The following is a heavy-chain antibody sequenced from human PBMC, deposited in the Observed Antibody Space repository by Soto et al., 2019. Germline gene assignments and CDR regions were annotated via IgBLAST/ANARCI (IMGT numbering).Heavy chain of an antibody. J-gene: IGHJ1*01. CDR1: GGSVSSGSYY. D-gene: IGHD3-22*01. Sequence: QVQLQESGPGLVKPSETLSLTCTVSGGSVSSGSYYWSWIRQPPGKGLEWIGGIYYRGSTNYNTSLKSRVTISVDTSKNKFSLKLSSVTAADTAVYYCAREDYYDRSDGGQGTLVTVSS. CDR3: AREDYYDRSD. CDR2: IYYRGST. V-gene: IGHV4-61*01.